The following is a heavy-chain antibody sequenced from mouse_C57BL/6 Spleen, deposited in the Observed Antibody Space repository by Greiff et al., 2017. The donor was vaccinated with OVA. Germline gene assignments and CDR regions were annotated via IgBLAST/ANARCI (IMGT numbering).Heavy chain of an antibody. Sequence: EVTLQESGAELVRPGASVKLSCTASGFNIKDDYMHWVKQRPEQGLEWIGWIDPENGDTEYASKFQGKATITADTSSNTAYLQLSSLTSEDTAVYYCTTSNKGYFDVWGTGTTVTVSS. D-gene: IGHD2-5*01. CDR3: TTSNKGYFDV. V-gene: IGHV14-4*01. J-gene: IGHJ1*03. CDR2: IDPENGDT. CDR1: GFNIKDDY.